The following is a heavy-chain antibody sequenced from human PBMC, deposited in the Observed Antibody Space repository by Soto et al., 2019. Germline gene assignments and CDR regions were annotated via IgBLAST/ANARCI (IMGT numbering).Heavy chain of an antibody. Sequence: SVKVSCKASGYTFTGYYMHWVRQAPGQGLEWMGEIIPIFGTANYAQKFQGRVTITADESTSTAYMELSSLRSEDTAVYYCARDGGRHSGGIDYWGQGTLVTVSS. D-gene: IGHD1-26*01. CDR3: ARDGGRHSGGIDY. CDR2: IIPIFGTA. J-gene: IGHJ4*02. CDR1: GYTFTGYY. V-gene: IGHV1-69*13.